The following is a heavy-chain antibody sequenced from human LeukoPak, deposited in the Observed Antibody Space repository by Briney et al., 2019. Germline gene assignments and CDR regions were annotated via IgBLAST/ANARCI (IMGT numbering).Heavy chain of an antibody. D-gene: IGHD2-15*01. V-gene: IGHV7-4-1*02. CDR1: GYTFTNYA. CDR2: INTNTGNP. Sequence: ASVKVSCKASGYTFTNYAMIWVRRAPGQGLEWMGWINTNTGNPTYAQGFTGRFVFSLDTSVSTAYLQWSSLKASDTAMYYCARIGVVVVAAQEYYFDYWGQGTLVTVSS. J-gene: IGHJ4*02. CDR3: ARIGVVVVAAQEYYFDY.